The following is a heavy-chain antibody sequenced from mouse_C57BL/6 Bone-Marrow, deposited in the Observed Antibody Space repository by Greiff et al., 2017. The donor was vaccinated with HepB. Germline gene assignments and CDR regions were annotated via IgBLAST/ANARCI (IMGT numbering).Heavy chain of an antibody. CDR1: GYTFTSYW. J-gene: IGHJ1*03. CDR3: ARESITTVVATNFDV. CDR2: IYPGSGST. D-gene: IGHD1-1*01. Sequence: VKLQQSGAELVKPGASVKMSCKASGYTFTSYWITWVKQRPGQGLEWIGDIYPGSGSTNYNEKFKSKATLTVDTSSSTAYMQLSSLTSEDSAVYYCARESITTVVATNFDVWGTGTTVTVSS. V-gene: IGHV1-55*01.